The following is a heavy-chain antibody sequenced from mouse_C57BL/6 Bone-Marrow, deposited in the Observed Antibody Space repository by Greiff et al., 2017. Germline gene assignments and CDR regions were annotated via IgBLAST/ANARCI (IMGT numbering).Heavy chain of an antibody. J-gene: IGHJ1*03. Sequence: QVQLQQPGAELVKPGASVKMSCKASGYTFTSYWITWVKQRPGQGLEWIGDIYPGSGSTNYNEKFKSKATLTVDTSSSTAYMQLSSLTSEDSAVXYCARGNYGSRGDWYCDVWGTSTTGNGSS. CDR3: ARGNYGSRGDWYCDV. CDR1: GYTFTSYW. CDR2: IYPGSGST. V-gene: IGHV1-55*01. D-gene: IGHD1-1*01.